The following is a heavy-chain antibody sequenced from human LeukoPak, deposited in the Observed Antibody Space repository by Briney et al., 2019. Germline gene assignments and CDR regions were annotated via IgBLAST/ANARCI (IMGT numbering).Heavy chain of an antibody. V-gene: IGHV3-48*04. Sequence: GGSLRLSCAASGFTLSLFGMTWVRQAPGKGLEWISYISSSRRTINYADSVKGRFTISRDNAKNSLYLQMNNLRAEDMAVYYCARDGDSGGYYYGPFDNWGQGTLVTVSS. CDR2: ISSSRRTI. D-gene: IGHD3-22*01. J-gene: IGHJ4*02. CDR1: GFTLSLFG. CDR3: ARDGDSGGYYYGPFDN.